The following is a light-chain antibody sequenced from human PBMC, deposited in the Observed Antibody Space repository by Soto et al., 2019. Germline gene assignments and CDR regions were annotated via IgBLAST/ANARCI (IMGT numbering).Light chain of an antibody. V-gene: IGLV2-14*01. CDR2: EVT. CDR3: SSFTTTNTWV. Sequence: QSALTQPASVSGSPGQSMTISCTGTSSDVGSGNFVSWFQQHPGKAPKLMIYEVTNRPSGVSYRFSGSKSGNTASLTISGLHAEDEADYYCSSFTTTNTWVFGGGTQLTVL. J-gene: IGLJ3*02. CDR1: SSDVGSGNF.